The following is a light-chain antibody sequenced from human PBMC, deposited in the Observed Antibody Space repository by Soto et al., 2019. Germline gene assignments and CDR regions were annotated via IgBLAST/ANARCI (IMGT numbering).Light chain of an antibody. Sequence: QSAVTQPPSASGSPGQSVTISCTGTSSDVGGYNYVSWYQQHPGKAPKLMIYEVSKRPSGVPDRFSGSKSGNTASLTVSGLQAEDEADYYCSSYAGSNTPYVFGTGTKVTVL. CDR2: EVS. CDR1: SSDVGGYNY. CDR3: SSYAGSNTPYV. J-gene: IGLJ1*01. V-gene: IGLV2-8*01.